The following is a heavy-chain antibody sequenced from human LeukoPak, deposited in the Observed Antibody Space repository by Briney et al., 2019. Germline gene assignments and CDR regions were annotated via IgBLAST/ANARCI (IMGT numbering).Heavy chain of an antibody. J-gene: IGHJ4*02. Sequence: GGSLRLSCAASGLTSSNYWMDWVRQAPGKGLEWVANIKQDGSEKNYVDSVKGRFIISRDNAKNSLYLQMNTLRADDTAVYYCARDGFGTGSNWGQGTLVTVSS. CDR1: GLTSSNYW. CDR3: ARDGFGTGSN. CDR2: IKQDGSEK. D-gene: IGHD3-16*01. V-gene: IGHV3-7*03.